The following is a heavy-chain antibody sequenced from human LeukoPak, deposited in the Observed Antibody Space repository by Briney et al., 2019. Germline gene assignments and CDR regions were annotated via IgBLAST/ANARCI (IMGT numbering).Heavy chain of an antibody. J-gene: IGHJ4*02. D-gene: IGHD3-22*01. Sequence: GESLKISCKGSGYSFTSYWIGWVRQMPGKGLEWMGIIYPGDSDTRYSPSFQGQVTISADKSISTSYLQWSSLKASDTAMYYCASSYYDSSGTFDYWGQGTLVAVSS. V-gene: IGHV5-51*01. CDR1: GYSFTSYW. CDR3: ASSYYDSSGTFDY. CDR2: IYPGDSDT.